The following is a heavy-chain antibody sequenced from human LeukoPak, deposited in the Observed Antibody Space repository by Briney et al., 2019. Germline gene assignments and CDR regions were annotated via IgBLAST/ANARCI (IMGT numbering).Heavy chain of an antibody. D-gene: IGHD3-22*01. CDR3: ARGRNYYESSGYYYYFDY. CDR1: GFTFSRYA. J-gene: IGHJ4*02. Sequence: PGGSLRLSCAASGFTFSRYAMSWIRQPPGKGLQWIGEINHSGSTSYNPSLKSRVTISVDTSKNQFSLKVNSVTAADTAVYYCARGRNYYESSGYYYYFDYWGQGTPVTVSS. V-gene: IGHV4-34*01. CDR2: INHSGST.